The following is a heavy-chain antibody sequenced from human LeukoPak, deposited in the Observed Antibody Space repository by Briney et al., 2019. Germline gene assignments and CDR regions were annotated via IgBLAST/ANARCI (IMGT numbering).Heavy chain of an antibody. CDR1: GYIFTTY. D-gene: IGHD1-26*01. J-gene: IGHJ4*02. CDR3: ARGSGSYDY. Sequence: ASVKVSCKASGYIFTTYVGWVRQATGQGLEWMGWLNPNSGNAGYAQKFQGRVTMTRNTSISTAYMELSSLRSEDTAVYYCARGSGSYDYWGQGTLVTVSS. CDR2: LNPNSGNA. V-gene: IGHV1-8*02.